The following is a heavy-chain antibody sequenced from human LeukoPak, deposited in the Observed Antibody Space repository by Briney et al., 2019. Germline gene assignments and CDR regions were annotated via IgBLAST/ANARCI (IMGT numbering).Heavy chain of an antibody. CDR1: GGTFSSYA. J-gene: IGHJ6*04. D-gene: IGHD3-10*01. CDR2: IIPIFGTA. V-gene: IGHV1-69*01. CDR3: ATSITMVRTFVNYYYGMDV. Sequence: SVKVSCKASGGTFSSYAISWVRQAPGQGLEWMGGIIPIFGTANYAQKSQGRVTITADESTSTAYMELSSLRSEDTAVYYCATSITMVRTFVNYYYGMDVWGKGTTVTVSS.